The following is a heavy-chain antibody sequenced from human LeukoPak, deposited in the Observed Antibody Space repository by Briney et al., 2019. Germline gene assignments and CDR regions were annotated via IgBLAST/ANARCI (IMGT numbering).Heavy chain of an antibody. J-gene: IGHJ6*04. CDR3: AELGITMIGGV. CDR1: GFTFSSYE. V-gene: IGHV3-48*03. D-gene: IGHD3-10*02. CDR2: ISSSGSTI. Sequence: GGSLRLSCAASGFTFSSYEMNWVRQAPGKGLEWVSYISSSGSTIYYADSVKGRFTISRDNATNSLYLQMNSLRAEDTAVYYCAELGITMIGGVWGKGTTVTIAS.